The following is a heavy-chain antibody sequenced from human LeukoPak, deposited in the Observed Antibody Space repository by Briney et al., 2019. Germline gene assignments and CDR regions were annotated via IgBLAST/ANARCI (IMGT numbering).Heavy chain of an antibody. CDR3: AKDVDTSNWYGDWFDP. Sequence: QPGRSLRLSCAASGFTFDDYAMHWVRQAPGKGLEWVSGISWNSGSIGYADSVKGRFTISRDNAKNSLYLQMNSLRAEDTAVYYCAKDVDTSNWYGDWFDPWGQGTLVTVSS. CDR2: ISWNSGSI. V-gene: IGHV3-9*01. CDR1: GFTFDDYA. D-gene: IGHD6-13*01. J-gene: IGHJ5*02.